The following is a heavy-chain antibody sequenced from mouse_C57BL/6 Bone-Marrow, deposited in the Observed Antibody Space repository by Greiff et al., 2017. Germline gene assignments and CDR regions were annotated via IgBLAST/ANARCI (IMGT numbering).Heavy chain of an antibody. CDR3: ARKIYYGSSPVY. D-gene: IGHD1-1*01. J-gene: IGHJ2*01. CDR2: IYPGSGST. CDR1: GYTFTSYW. Sequence: QVQLQQPGAELVKPGASVKMSCKASGYTFTSYWITWVKQRPGQGLEWIGDIYPGSGSTNYNEKFKSKATLTVDTSSNTAYTQLSSLTSEDSAVYYCARKIYYGSSPVYWGQGTTLRVSS. V-gene: IGHV1-55*01.